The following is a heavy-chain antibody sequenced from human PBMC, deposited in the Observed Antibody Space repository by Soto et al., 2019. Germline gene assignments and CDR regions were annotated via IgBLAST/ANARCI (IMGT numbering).Heavy chain of an antibody. CDR1: GGSFSGYY. V-gene: IGHV4-34*01. CDR3: ARRRNIVVVVAATGFDP. D-gene: IGHD2-15*01. CDR2: INHSGST. J-gene: IGHJ5*02. Sequence: SETLSLTCAVYGGSFSGYYWSWIRQPPGKGLEWIGEINHSGSTNYNPSLKSRVTISVDTSKNQFSLKLSSVTAADTAVYYCARRRNIVVVVAATGFDPWGQGPLVTVSS.